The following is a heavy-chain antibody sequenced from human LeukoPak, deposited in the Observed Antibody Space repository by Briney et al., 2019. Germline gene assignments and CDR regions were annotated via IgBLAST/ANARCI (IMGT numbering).Heavy chain of an antibody. CDR1: GGSFSGYY. V-gene: IGHV4-34*01. Sequence: SETLSLTCAVYGGSFSGYYWSWIRQPPGKGLEWIGEINHSGSTNYNPSLKSRVTISVDTSKNQFSLKLSSVTAADTAVYYCARADSYGQLFDYWGQGTLVTVSS. CDR3: ARADSYGQLFDY. CDR2: INHSGST. J-gene: IGHJ4*02. D-gene: IGHD5-18*01.